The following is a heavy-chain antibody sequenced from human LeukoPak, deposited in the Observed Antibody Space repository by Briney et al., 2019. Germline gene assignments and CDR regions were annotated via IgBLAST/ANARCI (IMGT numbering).Heavy chain of an antibody. CDR3: ARVGNSYYYYYMDV. J-gene: IGHJ6*03. Sequence: GGSLRLSCEAAGFTFTNYWMHWVRQVPGKGLEWVANINQDGSEKYYVDSVKGRFTISRDNAENSLYLQMNSLRAVDTAVYYCARVGNSYYYYYMDVWGKGTTVTVSS. CDR2: INQDGSEK. V-gene: IGHV3-7*01. CDR1: GFTFTNYW. D-gene: IGHD1-7*01.